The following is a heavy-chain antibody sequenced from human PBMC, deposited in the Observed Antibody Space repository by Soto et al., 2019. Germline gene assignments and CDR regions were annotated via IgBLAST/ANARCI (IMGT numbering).Heavy chain of an antibody. CDR1: GDSIKHYY. D-gene: IGHD3-16*02. V-gene: IGHV4-59*12. J-gene: IGHJ3*02. CDR3: ARDPYYDYVWGSYPQGAFDI. CDR2: IYYTGST. Sequence: SETLSLTCTVSGDSIKHYYWSWIRQPPGKRLEWIGYIYYTGSTTYNPSLESRVTMSVDKSKNQFSLKLSSVTAADTAVYYCARDPYYDYVWGSYPQGAFDIWGQGTMVTVSS.